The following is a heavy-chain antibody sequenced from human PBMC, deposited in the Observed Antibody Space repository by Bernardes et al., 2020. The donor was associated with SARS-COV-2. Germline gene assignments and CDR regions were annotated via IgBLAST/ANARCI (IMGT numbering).Heavy chain of an antibody. CDR1: GFTFSSYS. CDR2: ISFDGSNK. J-gene: IGHJ4*02. V-gene: IGHV3-30*18. D-gene: IGHD6-19*01. Sequence: GGSLRLSCAASGFTFSSYSIHWVRQAPGKGLEWVAIISFDGSNKYYADSVKGRFTISRDNSKNTLYLQMNSLRPEDTAVYYCAKAQREGSGWYMGEYYFDYWGQGTLVTVSS. CDR3: AKAQREGSGWYMGEYYFDY.